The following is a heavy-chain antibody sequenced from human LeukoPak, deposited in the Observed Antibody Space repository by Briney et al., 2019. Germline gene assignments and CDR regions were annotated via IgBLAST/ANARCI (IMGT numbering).Heavy chain of an antibody. Sequence: PGGSLRLSCEASGSAFSRYGMNWVRQAPGKGLEWVAWIGGSSGGTSYVDSVKGRFTISRDNSNNMVYLQMNSLKTEDTAVYYCTTDMTPFDYWGQGTLVTVSS. CDR2: IGGSSGGT. CDR3: TTDMTPFDY. V-gene: IGHV3-23*01. D-gene: IGHD3-16*01. J-gene: IGHJ4*02. CDR1: GSAFSRYG.